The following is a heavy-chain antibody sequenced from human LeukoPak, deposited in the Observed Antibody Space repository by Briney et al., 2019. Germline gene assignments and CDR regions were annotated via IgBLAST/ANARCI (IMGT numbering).Heavy chain of an antibody. CDR1: GGTFSSYA. CDR2: IIPILGIA. J-gene: IGHJ4*02. D-gene: IGHD3-16*02. V-gene: IGHV1-69*04. Sequence: ASVKVSCKASGGTFSSYAISWVRQAPGQGLEWMGRIIPILGIANYAQKFQGRVTITADKSTSTAYMELSSLRSEDTAVYYCARDQYDSVWGSYRPYFDFWGQGTLVTVSS. CDR3: ARDQYDSVWGSYRPYFDF.